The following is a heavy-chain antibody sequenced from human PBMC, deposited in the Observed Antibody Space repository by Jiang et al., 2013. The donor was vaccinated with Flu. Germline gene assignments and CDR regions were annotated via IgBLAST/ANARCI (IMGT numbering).Heavy chain of an antibody. CDR2: ISAYNGNT. D-gene: IGHD5-18*01. J-gene: IGHJ4*02. CDR3: ARDGFVAWIQLWSGPPLADY. CDR1: GYTFTSYG. Sequence: SGAEVKKPGASVKVSCKASGYTFTSYGISWVRQAPGQGLEWMGWISAYNGNTNYAQKLQGRVTMTTDTSTSTAYMELRSLRSDDTAVYYCARDGFVAWIQLWSGPPLADYWGQGTLVTVSS. V-gene: IGHV1-18*04.